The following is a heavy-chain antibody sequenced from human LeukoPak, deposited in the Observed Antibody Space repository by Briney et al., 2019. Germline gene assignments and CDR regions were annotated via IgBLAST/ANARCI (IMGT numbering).Heavy chain of an antibody. J-gene: IGHJ3*01. V-gene: IGHV3-48*04. CDR1: GFIFSSYD. CDR3: VRGTRAFDV. Sequence: GGSLRLSCAASGFIFSSYDFNWVRQAPGKGLEWVSYISSRSRTIYYANSVKGRFTISRDNAQKSLYLQINSLRGDDTALYYCVRGTRAFDVWGQGTMVTVSS. CDR2: ISSRSRTI.